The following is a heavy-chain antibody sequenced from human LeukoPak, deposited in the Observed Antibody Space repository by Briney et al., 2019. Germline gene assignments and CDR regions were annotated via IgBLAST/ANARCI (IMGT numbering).Heavy chain of an antibody. Sequence: GGSLRLSCTASGLTFSTSGFNWVRQAPGKGLEWVASIGPTGSDRYNADSIKGRFTISRDNANNLLYLQMNSLRAEDTAVYYCATETNGRHYDCWGQGTLLTVSS. D-gene: IGHD1-14*01. CDR2: IGPTGSDR. J-gene: IGHJ4*02. CDR1: GLTFSTSG. CDR3: ATETNGRHYDC. V-gene: IGHV3-21*06.